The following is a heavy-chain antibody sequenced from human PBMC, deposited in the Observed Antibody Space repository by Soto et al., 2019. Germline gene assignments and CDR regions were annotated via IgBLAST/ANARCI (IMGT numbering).Heavy chain of an antibody. CDR1: GGSISSGDYY. V-gene: IGHV4-30-4*01. J-gene: IGHJ3*02. Sequence: SETLSLTCTVSGGSISSGDYYWSWIRQPPGKGLEWIGYIYYSGSTYCNPSLKSRVTISVDTSKNQFSLKLSSVTAADTAVYYCARLNYYYDSLGAFDIWGQGTMVT. D-gene: IGHD3-22*01. CDR2: IYYSGST. CDR3: ARLNYYYDSLGAFDI.